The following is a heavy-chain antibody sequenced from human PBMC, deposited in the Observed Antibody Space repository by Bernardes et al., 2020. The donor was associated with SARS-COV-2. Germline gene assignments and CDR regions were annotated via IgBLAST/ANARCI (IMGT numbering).Heavy chain of an antibody. J-gene: IGHJ4*02. V-gene: IGHV4-31*03. Sequence: SETLSLTCTVSGASISSGGYYWSWIRHHPGKGLEWIGYIYYSGSTYYNPSLKSRVTISVDTSKNQFSLKLSSVTAADTAVYYCAYSNGYYFDYWGQGTLVTVSS. CDR3: AYSNGYYFDY. D-gene: IGHD2-15*01. CDR1: GASISSGGYY. CDR2: IYYSGST.